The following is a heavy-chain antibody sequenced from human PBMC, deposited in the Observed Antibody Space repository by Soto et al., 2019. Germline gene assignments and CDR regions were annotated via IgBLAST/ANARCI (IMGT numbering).Heavy chain of an antibody. Sequence: SSENLSLTCTVSGGSISSGDYYWSWIRQPPGKCLEWIGYIYYSGSTYYNPSFKSRVTISVDSSKNQFSLKLSSVTAADTAVYYCAREHVDYEHSGIDYWGQGALVTVSS. CDR3: AREHVDYEHSGIDY. CDR2: IYYSGST. D-gene: IGHD3-22*01. V-gene: IGHV4-30-4*01. CDR1: GGSISSGDYY. J-gene: IGHJ4*02.